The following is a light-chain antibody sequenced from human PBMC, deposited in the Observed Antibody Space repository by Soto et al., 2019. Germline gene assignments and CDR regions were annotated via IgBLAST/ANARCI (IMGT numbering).Light chain of an antibody. CDR1: QRISYY. Sequence: DIQMTQSPSSLSASVGDRVTITCRASQRISYYLNWFQQKPGRAPKLLIYAASSLEAGVPSRYSGSGSGTDFTLTISSLQSEDFAVYFCQQYNNWPPITFGQGTRLEIK. V-gene: IGKV1-39*01. CDR3: QQYNNWPPIT. CDR2: AAS. J-gene: IGKJ5*01.